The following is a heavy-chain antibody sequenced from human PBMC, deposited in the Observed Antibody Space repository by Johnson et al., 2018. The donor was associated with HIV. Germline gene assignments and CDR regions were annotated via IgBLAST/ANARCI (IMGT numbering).Heavy chain of an antibody. J-gene: IGHJ3*02. D-gene: IGHD6-13*01. CDR1: GFTFDDYA. CDR3: AKGVVAAAALGGAFDI. Sequence: VQLVESGGSVVRPGGSLRLSCAASGFTFDDYAMHWVRQAPGKGLEWVSGISWNSGSTYYADSVKGRFTISRDNSKNTLYLQMNSLRAEDTALYYCAKGVVAAAALGGAFDIWGQGTMVTVSS. V-gene: IGHV3-9*01. CDR2: ISWNSGST.